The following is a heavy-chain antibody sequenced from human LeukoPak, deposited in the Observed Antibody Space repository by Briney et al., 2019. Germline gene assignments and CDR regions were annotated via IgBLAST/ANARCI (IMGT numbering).Heavy chain of an antibody. CDR3: ARGGTSVTAPF. CDR2: IYSGGST. D-gene: IGHD2-21*02. V-gene: IGHV3-66*01. CDR1: GFNVSRNY. J-gene: IGHJ3*01. Sequence: GGSLRLSCAASGFNVSRNYMNWVRQAPGEGLEWVSVIYSGGSTNYADSVKGRFTISRDNSKNTVYLQMNSLRAEDTAVYYCARGGTSVTAPFWGQGTMVTVSS.